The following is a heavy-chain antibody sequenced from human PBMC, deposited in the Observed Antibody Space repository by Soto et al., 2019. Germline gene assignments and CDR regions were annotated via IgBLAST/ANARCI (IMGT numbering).Heavy chain of an antibody. D-gene: IGHD4-17*01. CDR3: ARSATTVMTTDYFDY. CDR2: IIPIFGTA. Sequence: SVKVSCKDSGGTFSSYAISWVRQAPGQGLEWMGGIIPIFGTANYAQKFQGRVTITADESTSTAYMELSSLRSEDTAVYYCARSATTVMTTDYFDYWGQGTLVTVSS. V-gene: IGHV1-69*13. J-gene: IGHJ4*02. CDR1: GGTFSSYA.